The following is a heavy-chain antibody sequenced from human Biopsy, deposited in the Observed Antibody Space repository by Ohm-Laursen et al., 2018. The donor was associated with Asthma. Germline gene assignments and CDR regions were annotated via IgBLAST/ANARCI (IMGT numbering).Heavy chain of an antibody. J-gene: IGHJ4*02. CDR3: AKRRGYSGHDNDY. CDR2: ISYDGNHK. V-gene: IGHV3-30*18. Sequence: SLRLSCSAPGFMFRSFGMHWVRQAPGKGLEWVAVISYDGNHKFYEDSVKGRFTISRGNSKNTLYLQMNSLRTEDTAVYYCAKRRGYSGHDNDYWGQGTLVSVSS. D-gene: IGHD5-12*01. CDR1: GFMFRSFG.